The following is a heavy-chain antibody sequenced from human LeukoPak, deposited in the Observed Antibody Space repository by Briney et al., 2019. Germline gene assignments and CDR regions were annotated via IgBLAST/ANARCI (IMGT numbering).Heavy chain of an antibody. CDR3: ARRGRGQQLVLYYYYYMDV. V-gene: IGHV7-4-1*02. D-gene: IGHD6-13*01. CDR2: INTNTGNP. CDR1: GYTFTNYA. J-gene: IGHJ6*03. Sequence: ASVKVSCKASGYTFTNYAMNWVRQAPGQGLEWMGWINTNTGNPTYAQGFTGRFVFSLDTSVSTAYLQISSLKAEDTAVYYCARRGRGQQLVLYYYYYMDVWGKGTTVTVSS.